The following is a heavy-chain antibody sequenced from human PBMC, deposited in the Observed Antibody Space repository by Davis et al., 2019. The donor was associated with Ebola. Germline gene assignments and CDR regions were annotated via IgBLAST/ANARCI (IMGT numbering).Heavy chain of an antibody. D-gene: IGHD1-26*01. CDR1: GFTFSSYG. CDR2: ISYDGSNK. CDR3: VRDSIEGPTTFDS. Sequence: GGSLRLSCAASGFTFSSYGMHWVRQAPGKGLEWVAVISYDGSNKYYADSVKGRFTISRDNVKNTLYLQMSILRAEDTAIYYCVRDSIEGPTTFDSWGQGTLVTVSS. J-gene: IGHJ4*02. V-gene: IGHV3-30*03.